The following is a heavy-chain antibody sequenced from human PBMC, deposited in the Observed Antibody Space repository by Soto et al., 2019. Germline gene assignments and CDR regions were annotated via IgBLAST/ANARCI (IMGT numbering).Heavy chain of an antibody. CDR1: GFTFSSYS. CDR2: ISSSSSYI. Sequence: GGSLRLSCAASGFTFSSYSMNWVRQAPGKGLEWVSSISSSSSYIYYADSVKGRFTISRDNAKNSLYLQMNSLRAEDTAVYYCVGDYYDSSGYYLFDYWGQGTLVTGTS. CDR3: VGDYYDSSGYYLFDY. D-gene: IGHD3-22*01. V-gene: IGHV3-21*01. J-gene: IGHJ4*02.